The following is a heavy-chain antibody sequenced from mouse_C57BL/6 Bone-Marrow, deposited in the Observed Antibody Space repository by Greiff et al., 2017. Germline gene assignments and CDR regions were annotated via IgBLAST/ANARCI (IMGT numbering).Heavy chain of an antibody. V-gene: IGHV14-2*01. Sequence: EVQLQQSGAELVKPGASVKLSCTASGFNIKDYYMHWVKQRTEQGLEWIGRIDPEAGETKYAQKFQGKATITADTSSNTAYLQLSSLTSEDTAVYYCASPLDDGYYSYARDYWGQGTSVTVSA. D-gene: IGHD2-3*01. CDR2: IDPEAGET. CDR3: ASPLDDGYYSYARDY. CDR1: GFNIKDYY. J-gene: IGHJ4*01.